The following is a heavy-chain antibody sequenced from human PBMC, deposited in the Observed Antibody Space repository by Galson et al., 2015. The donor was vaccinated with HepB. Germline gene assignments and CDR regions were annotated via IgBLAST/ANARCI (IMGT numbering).Heavy chain of an antibody. Sequence: SLRLSCAASGFTFSSYWMSWVRQAPGKGLEWVANIKQDGSEKYYGDSVKGRFTISRDNAKNSLYLQMNSLRAEDTAVYYCARGGEPRYGLAAAGTSPPRGWFDPWGQGTLVTVSS. CDR1: GFTFSSYW. CDR2: IKQDGSEK. D-gene: IGHD6-13*01. V-gene: IGHV3-7*01. J-gene: IGHJ5*02. CDR3: ARGGEPRYGLAAAGTSPPRGWFDP.